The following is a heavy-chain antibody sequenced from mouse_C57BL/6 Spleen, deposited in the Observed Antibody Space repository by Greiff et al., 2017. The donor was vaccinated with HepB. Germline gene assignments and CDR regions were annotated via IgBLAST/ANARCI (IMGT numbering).Heavy chain of an antibody. CDR3: ARDDYDEDYFDY. CDR2: ISSGSSTI. J-gene: IGHJ2*01. D-gene: IGHD2-4*01. V-gene: IGHV5-17*01. Sequence: EVKVVESGGGLVKPGGSLKLSCAASGFTFSDYGMHWVRQAPEKGLEWVAYISSGSSTIYYADTVKGRFTISRDNAKNTLFLQMTSLRSEDTAMYYCARDDYDEDYFDYWGQGTTLTVSS. CDR1: GFTFSDYG.